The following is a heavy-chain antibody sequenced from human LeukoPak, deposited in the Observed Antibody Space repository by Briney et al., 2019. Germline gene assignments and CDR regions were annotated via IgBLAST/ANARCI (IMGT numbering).Heavy chain of an antibody. CDR1: GGSFSGYY. D-gene: IGHD1-26*01. Sequence: PSETLSLTCAVYGGSFSGYYWSWIRQPPGKGLEWIGYIYYSGSTNYNPSPKSRVTISVDMSKNKFSLKLSSVTATDTAVYYCAREGAGAHYFDYWGQGTLVTVSS. CDR3: AREGAGAHYFDY. V-gene: IGHV4-59*01. CDR2: IYYSGST. J-gene: IGHJ4*02.